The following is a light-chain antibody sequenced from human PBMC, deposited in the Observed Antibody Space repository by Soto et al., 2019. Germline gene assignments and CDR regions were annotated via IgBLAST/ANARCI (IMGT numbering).Light chain of an antibody. Sequence: DIQMTQSPSSLSASVGDRVTITCRASQSISSDLNWYQQKPGEAPKILIYAASTLQSGVPSRFSGRGAGPDISLTISSLQPEDFATYYCQQTFSAPVTFGQGTSLEIK. J-gene: IGKJ2*01. CDR3: QQTFSAPVT. V-gene: IGKV1-39*01. CDR2: AAS. CDR1: QSISSD.